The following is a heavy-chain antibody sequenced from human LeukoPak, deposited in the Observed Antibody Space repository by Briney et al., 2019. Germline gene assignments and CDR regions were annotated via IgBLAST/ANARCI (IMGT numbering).Heavy chain of an antibody. J-gene: IGHJ4*02. V-gene: IGHV3-21*01. CDR1: GFTFSSYS. D-gene: IGHD4-17*01. Sequence: PGGSLRLSCAASGFTFSSYSMNWVRQAPGKGLEWVSSISSSSYIYYADSVKGRFTISRDNAKNSLYLQMNSLRAEDTAVYYCARVSVYGDYNGDYWGQGTLVTVSS. CDR2: ISSSSYI. CDR3: ARVSVYGDYNGDY.